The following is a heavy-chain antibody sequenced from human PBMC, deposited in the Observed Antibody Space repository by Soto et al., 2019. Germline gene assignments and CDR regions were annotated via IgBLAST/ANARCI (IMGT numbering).Heavy chain of an antibody. D-gene: IGHD6-13*01. Sequence: ASVQVCCKASGYTFTGYYIHWVRQAPGQGLEWVGWIYPNSGGAKYAPKFQGWVTMTRDTSINTVYMELSRLRSDDTAVYYCARDPGREQQLSEFYYVMDLWGQGNTVT. V-gene: IGHV1-2*04. CDR2: IYPNSGGA. CDR3: ARDPGREQQLSEFYYVMDL. J-gene: IGHJ6*02. CDR1: GYTFTGYY.